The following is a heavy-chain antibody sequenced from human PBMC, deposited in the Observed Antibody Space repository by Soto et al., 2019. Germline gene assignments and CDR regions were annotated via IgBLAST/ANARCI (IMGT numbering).Heavy chain of an antibody. Sequence: GGSLRLSCAASGFIFSSYAMSWVRQAPGKGLEWVSAISGSGTTAYYADSVKGRFTFSRDNSKKTMYLQMNSLRAEDTAVYYCAKTTDGWFSAFEIWGQGTMVIVSS. CDR1: GFIFSSYA. CDR2: ISGSGTTA. D-gene: IGHD6-19*01. CDR3: AKTTDGWFSAFEI. J-gene: IGHJ3*02. V-gene: IGHV3-23*01.